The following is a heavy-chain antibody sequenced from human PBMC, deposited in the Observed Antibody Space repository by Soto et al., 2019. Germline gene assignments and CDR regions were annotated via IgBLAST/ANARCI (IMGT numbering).Heavy chain of an antibody. J-gene: IGHJ4*02. Sequence: EVQLVESGGDLVQPGGSLRLSCATSGFTFSIYAMHWVRQAPGKGLEYVSAISYDGTITYYADSVKGRFTISRDDSRNTVYLQMGSLRPEDMAVYYCARGSYYSSGTVHRAYDYWGQGTVVTVSS. V-gene: IGHV3-64*07. CDR3: ARGSYYSSGTVHRAYDY. CDR1: GFTFSIYA. CDR2: ISYDGTIT. D-gene: IGHD3-10*01.